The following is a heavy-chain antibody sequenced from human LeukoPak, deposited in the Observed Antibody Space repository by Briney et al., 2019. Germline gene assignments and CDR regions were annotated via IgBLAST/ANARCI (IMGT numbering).Heavy chain of an antibody. CDR2: INHSGST. V-gene: IGHV4-34*01. D-gene: IGHD6-19*01. CDR1: GGSFSGYY. Sequence: SETLSLTCAVYGGSFSGYYWSWIRQPPGKGLEWIGEINHSGSTNYNPSLKSRVTISVDTSKNQFSLKLSSVTAADTAVYYCARGSDSSGWGYWYFDFWGRGTLVTVSS. J-gene: IGHJ2*01. CDR3: ARGSDSSGWGYWYFDF.